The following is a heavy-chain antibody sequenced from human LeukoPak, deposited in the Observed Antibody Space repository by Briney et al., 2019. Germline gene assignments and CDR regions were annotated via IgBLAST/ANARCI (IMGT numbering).Heavy chain of an antibody. CDR2: IKSKSAGETT. D-gene: IGHD3-10*01. Sequence: PGGSLRLSCAASGLSISNDWMSWVRQAPGKGLEWVARIKSKSAGETTDYAAPVKCRFTISRDDSKNTLYLQMNSLKTEDTAVYYCTLIQGWGSGSYYRDFWGQGTLVTVSS. CDR1: GLSISNDW. V-gene: IGHV3-15*01. J-gene: IGHJ4*02. CDR3: TLIQGWGSGSYYRDF.